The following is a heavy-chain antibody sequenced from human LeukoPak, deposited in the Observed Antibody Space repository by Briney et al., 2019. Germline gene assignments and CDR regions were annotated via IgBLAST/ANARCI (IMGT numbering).Heavy chain of an antibody. CDR2: IYYSGST. Sequence: SETLSLTCTVSGGSISSSSYYWGWIRQPPGKGLEWIGSIYYSGSTYYNPSLKSRVTISVDTSKNQFSLKLSSVTAADTAVYYCARAYYYDSSGYLMASGAFDIWGQGTMVTVS. V-gene: IGHV4-39*01. CDR3: ARAYYYDSSGYLMASGAFDI. D-gene: IGHD3-22*01. J-gene: IGHJ3*02. CDR1: GGSISSSSYY.